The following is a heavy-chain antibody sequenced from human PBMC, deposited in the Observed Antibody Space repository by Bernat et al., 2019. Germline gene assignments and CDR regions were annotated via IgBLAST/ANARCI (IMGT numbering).Heavy chain of an antibody. CDR1: GFTFSSYG. CDR3: ARDLCSGGSCYSWAGWFDP. J-gene: IGHJ5*02. V-gene: IGHV3-33*01. Sequence: QVQLVESGGGVVQPGRSLRLSCAASGFTFSSYGMHWVRQAPGKGLEWVAVTWYDGSNKYYADSVKGRFTISRDNSKNTLYLQMNSLRAEDTAVYYCARDLCSGGSCYSWAGWFDPWGQGTLVTVSS. CDR2: TWYDGSNK. D-gene: IGHD2-15*01.